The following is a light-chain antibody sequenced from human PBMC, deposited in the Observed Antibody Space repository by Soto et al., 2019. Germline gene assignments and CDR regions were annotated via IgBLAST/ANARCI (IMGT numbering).Light chain of an antibody. V-gene: IGLV2-14*01. J-gene: IGLJ1*01. CDR1: SSDIGGYYY. CDR3: TSYSSSDIFYV. CDR2: QVT. Sequence: QSVLTQPASVSGSPGQSITISCTGTSSDIGGYYYVSWYQHHPGKAPKLLIYQVTNRPSRVSNRFSGSKPGNTASLTISGLQADDEADYYCTSYSSSDIFYVFGTGTKVTVL.